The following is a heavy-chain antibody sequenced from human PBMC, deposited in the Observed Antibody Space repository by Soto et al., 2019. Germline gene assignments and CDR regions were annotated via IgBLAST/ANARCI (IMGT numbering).Heavy chain of an antibody. V-gene: IGHV3-53*02. D-gene: IGHD5-12*01. CDR3: ARDGPDGYNYNDAFDI. CDR2: IYSGGST. J-gene: IGHJ3*02. CDR1: GFTVSSHY. Sequence: EVQLVETGGGLIQPGGSLRLSCAASGFTVSSHYMSWVRQAPGKGLEWVAVIYSGGSTYYADSVKGRFTISRDNSKNTLYLQMNSLRAEDTAVYYCARDGPDGYNYNDAFDIWGQGTMVTVSS.